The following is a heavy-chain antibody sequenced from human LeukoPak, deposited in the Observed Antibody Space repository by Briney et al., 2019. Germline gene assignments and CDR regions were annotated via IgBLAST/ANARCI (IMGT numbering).Heavy chain of an antibody. J-gene: IGHJ6*02. CDR3: ARDCSSWYPYYYGMDV. CDR1: GYTFTSYA. CDR2: INAGNGNT. Sequence: VASVKVSCKASGYTFTSYAMHWVRQAPGRRLEWMGWINAGNGNTKYSQKFQGRVTITRDTSASTAYMELSSLRSEDTAVYYCARDCSSWYPYYYGMDVWGQGTTVTVSS. V-gene: IGHV1-3*01. D-gene: IGHD6-13*01.